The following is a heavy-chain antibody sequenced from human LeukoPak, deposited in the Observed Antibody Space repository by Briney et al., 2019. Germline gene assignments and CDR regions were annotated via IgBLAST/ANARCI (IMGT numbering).Heavy chain of an antibody. D-gene: IGHD2-15*01. CDR3: ARVGDGTAARDY. Sequence: PGGSLRLSCAASGFTFRTYWMSWVRQAPGKGLEWVANINEDGSQKYYVDSVKGRFAISRDDARNSVYLQLNSLRADDTAVYYCARVGDGTAARDYWGQGTLVTVSS. CDR2: INEDGSQK. J-gene: IGHJ4*02. V-gene: IGHV3-7*01. CDR1: GFTFRTYW.